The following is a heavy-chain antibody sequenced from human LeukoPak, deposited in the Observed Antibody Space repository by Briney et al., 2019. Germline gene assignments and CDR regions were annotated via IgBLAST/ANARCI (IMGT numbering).Heavy chain of an antibody. CDR1: GFTFDDYA. CDR3: AARYCSSTSCYNGFDP. CDR2: ISWNSGSI. J-gene: IGHJ5*02. D-gene: IGHD2-2*01. V-gene: IGHV3-9*01. Sequence: PGGSLRLSCAASGFTFDDYAMHWVRQAPGRGLEWVSGISWNSGSIGYADSVKGRFTISRDNAKNSLYLQMNSLRAEDTALYYCAARYCSSTSCYNGFDPWGQGTLVTVSS.